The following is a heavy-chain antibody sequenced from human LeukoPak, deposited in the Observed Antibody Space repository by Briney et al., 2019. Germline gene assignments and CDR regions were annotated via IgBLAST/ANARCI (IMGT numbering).Heavy chain of an antibody. V-gene: IGHV4-30-2*01. Sequence: PSETLSLTCSVSGGSISSGGNYWSGIRQPPGKGLEWIGYIYHSGSTYYNPSLKSRVTISVDRSKNQFSLKLSSVTAADTAVYYCARIVVPAPFDYWGQGTLVTVSS. CDR1: GGSISSGGNY. CDR3: ARIVVPAPFDY. D-gene: IGHD2-2*01. J-gene: IGHJ4*02. CDR2: IYHSGST.